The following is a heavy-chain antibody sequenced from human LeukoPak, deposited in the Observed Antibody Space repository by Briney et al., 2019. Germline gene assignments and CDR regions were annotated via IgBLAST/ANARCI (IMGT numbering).Heavy chain of an antibody. CDR1: GFTFSSYW. CDR2: MKHDGSEI. V-gene: IGHV3-7*03. CDR3: ARAVVPAVRANWYFDL. J-gene: IGHJ2*01. D-gene: IGHD2-2*01. Sequence: PGGSLRLSCAASGFTFSSYWMSWVRQAPGKGLEWVANMKHDGSEIFYVDSVKGRFTISRDNAKTSLYLQMNSLRGEDTAVYYCARAVVPAVRANWYFDLRGRGTLVTVSS.